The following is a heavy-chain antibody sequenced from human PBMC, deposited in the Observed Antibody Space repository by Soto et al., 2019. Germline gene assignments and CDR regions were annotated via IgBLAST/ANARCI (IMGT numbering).Heavy chain of an antibody. CDR2: ITPIAETP. D-gene: IGHD3-3*01. CDR3: ARGVAPGQTADPYAFDI. Sequence: QAQLVQSGAEVRKPGSSGRVSCRASGGPFTRYAVSWVRQAPGQGLEWLGGITPIAETPNYAQKFRGRLSLTADESTGTGHMELRRLTSDDTAVYFCARGVAPGQTADPYAFDIWGQGSRVTVYS. J-gene: IGHJ3*02. V-gene: IGHV1-69*01. CDR1: GGPFTRYA.